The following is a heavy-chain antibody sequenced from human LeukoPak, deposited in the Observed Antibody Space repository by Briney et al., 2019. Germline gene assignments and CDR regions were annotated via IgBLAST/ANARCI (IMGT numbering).Heavy chain of an antibody. CDR2: INPSGGST. J-gene: IGHJ4*02. Sequence: GASVKVSCKASGYTFTSYFMHWVRQAPGQGLDWMGIINPSGGSTSYAQKFQGRVTMTRDTSTSTVYMELSSLRSEDTAVYYCAGDSADYGDYDYWGQGTLVTVSS. CDR1: GYTFTSYF. D-gene: IGHD4-17*01. V-gene: IGHV1-46*01. CDR3: AGDSADYGDYDY.